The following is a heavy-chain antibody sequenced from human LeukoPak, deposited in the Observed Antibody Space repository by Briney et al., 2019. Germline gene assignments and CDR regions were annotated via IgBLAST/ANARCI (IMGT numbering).Heavy chain of an antibody. CDR3: AKMDIDWLLYY. CDR2: ISYDGRNK. D-gene: IGHD3-9*01. J-gene: IGHJ4*02. CDR1: GFTFSSYG. Sequence: PGRSLRLSCAASGFTFSSYGMHWVRRAPGKGLEWVAVISYDGRNKYYADSVKGRFTISRDNSKNTLYLQMNSLRAEDTAVYYCAKMDIDWLLYYWGQGTLVTVSS. V-gene: IGHV3-30*18.